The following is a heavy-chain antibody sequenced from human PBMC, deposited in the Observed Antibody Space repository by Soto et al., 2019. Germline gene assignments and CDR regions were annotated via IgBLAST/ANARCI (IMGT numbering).Heavy chain of an antibody. V-gene: IGHV3-9*01. CDR1: GFTFDDYA. D-gene: IGHD3-3*01. CDR2: IRWNSGSI. J-gene: IGHJ4*02. Sequence: EVQLVESGGGLVQPGRSLRLSCAASGFTFDDYAMHWVRQAPRKGLEWVSGIRWNSGSIVYADSVKVRFTLSRDNAKNSLELQLNSLRLEDTALYYCASAREYTLWNGYSDHWSQGTLVTVYS. CDR3: ASAREYTLWNGYSDH.